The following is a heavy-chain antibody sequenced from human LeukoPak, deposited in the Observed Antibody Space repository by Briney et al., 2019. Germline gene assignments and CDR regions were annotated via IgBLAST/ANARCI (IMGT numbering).Heavy chain of an antibody. D-gene: IGHD2-21*02. J-gene: IGHJ4*02. CDR3: AGLDCGGDCSDPPDY. V-gene: IGHV3-33*01. Sequence: GGSLRLSCAASGFTFSSYGMHWVRQAPGKGLEWVAVIWYDGSNKYYADSVKGRFTISRDNSKNTLYLQMNSLRAEDTAVYYCAGLDCGGDCSDPPDYWGQGTLVTVSS. CDR2: IWYDGSNK. CDR1: GFTFSSYG.